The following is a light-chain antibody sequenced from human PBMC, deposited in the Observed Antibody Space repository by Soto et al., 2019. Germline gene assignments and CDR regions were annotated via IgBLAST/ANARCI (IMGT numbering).Light chain of an antibody. CDR3: QQSYSSPYT. CDR1: QSIRNY. Sequence: DLQMTQSPSSLSASVGDRVTITCRASQSIRNYVNWYQQKPGKAPKFLIYVASTLQIGVPSRFSGSGSGTDFTLTISSLQPEDFATYCGQQSYSSPYTFGPGTKLEIK. J-gene: IGKJ2*01. V-gene: IGKV1-39*01. CDR2: VAS.